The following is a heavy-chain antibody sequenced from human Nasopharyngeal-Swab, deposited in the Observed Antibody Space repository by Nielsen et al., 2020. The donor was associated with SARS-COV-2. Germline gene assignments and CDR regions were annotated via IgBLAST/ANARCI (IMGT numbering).Heavy chain of an antibody. CDR3: TTDYYFDY. D-gene: IGHD4/OR15-4a*01. CDR2: IGDKDHNYAT. CDR1: GFIFSGSA. Sequence: GEPLKISCAASGFIFSGSAMHWVRQASGKGLEWVGRIGDKDHNYATTYAASVKGRFTISRDDSKNTAFLQMNSLNTEDTARYYCTTDYYFDYWGQGTLVTVSS. J-gene: IGHJ4*02. V-gene: IGHV3-73*01.